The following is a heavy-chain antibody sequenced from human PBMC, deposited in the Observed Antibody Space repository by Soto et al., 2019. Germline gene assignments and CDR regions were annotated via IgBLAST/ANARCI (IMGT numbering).Heavy chain of an antibody. Sequence: ASVKVSCKASGGTFSSYAISWVRQAPGQGLEWMGGIIPTFGTANYAQKFQGRVTITADESTSTAYMELSSLRSEDTAVYYCARDSSYDFWSGYYTVPPMDWFDPWGQGTLVTVSS. J-gene: IGHJ5*02. V-gene: IGHV1-69*13. CDR3: ARDSSYDFWSGYYTVPPMDWFDP. D-gene: IGHD3-3*01. CDR2: IIPTFGTA. CDR1: GGTFSSYA.